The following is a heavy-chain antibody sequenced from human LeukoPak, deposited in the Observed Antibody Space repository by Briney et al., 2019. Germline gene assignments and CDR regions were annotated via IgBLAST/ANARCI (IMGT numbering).Heavy chain of an antibody. CDR3: ARLSRTFSRLSAFDY. D-gene: IGHD2/OR15-2a*01. CDR2: IYSGGST. CDR1: GFTVSSNY. J-gene: IGHJ4*02. V-gene: IGHV3-66*04. Sequence: TGGSLRLSCAASGFTVSSNYLSWVRQAPGKGLEWVSVIYSGGSTDYADSVKGRFTISRDNSKNTLYLQMNSLRAEDTAVYYCARLSRTFSRLSAFDYWGQGTLVTVSS.